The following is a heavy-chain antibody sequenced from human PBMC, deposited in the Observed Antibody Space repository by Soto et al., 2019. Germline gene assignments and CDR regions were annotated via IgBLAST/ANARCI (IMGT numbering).Heavy chain of an antibody. V-gene: IGHV2-5*02. J-gene: IGHJ4*02. Sequence: QITLKATGPTLVKPTQTLTLTCTFSGFSLHAGGVAVGWIRQPPGQALEWLALIYWDDDKRYSPSLKSRLTITQDTSKNHVVLTMTDMDPVDTATYDCAHRRGAMFDYWGKGTLVTVSS. CDR2: IYWDDDK. CDR3: AHRRGAMFDY. CDR1: GFSLHAGGVA.